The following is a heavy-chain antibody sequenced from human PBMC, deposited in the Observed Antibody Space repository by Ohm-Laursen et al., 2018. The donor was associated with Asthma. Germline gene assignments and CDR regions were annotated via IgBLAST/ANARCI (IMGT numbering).Heavy chain of an antibody. J-gene: IGHJ3*02. CDR1: GFTFSSYA. D-gene: IGHD2-2*01. CDR2: ISYDGSNK. V-gene: IGHV3-30-3*01. Sequence: SLRLSCSAFGFTFSSYAMHWVRQAPGKGLEWVAVISYDGSNKYYADSVKGRFTISRDNSKNTLYLQMNSLRAEDTAVYYCARDRDCSSTSCRGAFDIWGQGTMVTVSS. CDR3: ARDRDCSSTSCRGAFDI.